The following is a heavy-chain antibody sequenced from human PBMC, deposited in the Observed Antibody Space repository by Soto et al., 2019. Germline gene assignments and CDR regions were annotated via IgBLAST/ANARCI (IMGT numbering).Heavy chain of an antibody. CDR3: ARDIESVTAKHFFYYYAVDV. D-gene: IGHD2-8*01. Sequence: QGQLVQSGAEVKKPGASVKLSCKASGFTFSNYGLNWVRQAPGQGLEWMGWVSANNGHTNYAQNLQGRVSMTTDTSTSTAYMELRGLTFDDTAVYYCARDIESVTAKHFFYYYAVDVWGQGTTVTVSS. CDR2: VSANNGHT. V-gene: IGHV1-18*01. CDR1: GFTFSNYG. J-gene: IGHJ6*02.